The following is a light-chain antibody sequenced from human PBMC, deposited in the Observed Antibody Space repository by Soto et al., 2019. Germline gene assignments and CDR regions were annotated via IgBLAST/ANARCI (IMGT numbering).Light chain of an antibody. CDR3: QQYNSYT. Sequence: DIQMTQSPSTLSASVGDRVTITCRASQSISSWLAWYQQKPGKAPKLLIYDASSLESGVPSRFSGSGSGTEFTLTISSLQPDDFATYYGQQYNSYTFGQGTKV. J-gene: IGKJ1*01. V-gene: IGKV1-5*01. CDR2: DAS. CDR1: QSISSW.